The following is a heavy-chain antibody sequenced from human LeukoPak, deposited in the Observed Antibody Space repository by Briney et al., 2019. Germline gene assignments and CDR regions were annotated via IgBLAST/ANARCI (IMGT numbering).Heavy chain of an antibody. V-gene: IGHV3-23*01. Sequence: PGGSLRLSCAASGFTFSSNAINWVRQAPGKGLEWVSTISGSGGSTYYADSVKGRFTISRDNSKNTVYLQMNSLRAEDTAVYYCAKQLWFYWGQGTLVTVSS. CDR1: GFTFSSNA. CDR3: AKQLWFY. J-gene: IGHJ4*02. CDR2: ISGSGGST. D-gene: IGHD5-18*01.